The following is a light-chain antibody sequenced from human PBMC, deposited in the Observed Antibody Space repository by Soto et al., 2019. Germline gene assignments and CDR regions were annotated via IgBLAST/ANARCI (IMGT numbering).Light chain of an antibody. Sequence: EIVMTQSPATLSVSPGERATLSCRASQSVSSNLAWYQQKPGQAPRLLIYGASTRATGIPARFSGSGSGTEFTLTISSLQSEDFAVYYCQHYYTWPRTFGQGTK. J-gene: IGKJ1*01. CDR1: QSVSSN. CDR2: GAS. V-gene: IGKV3-15*01. CDR3: QHYYTWPRT.